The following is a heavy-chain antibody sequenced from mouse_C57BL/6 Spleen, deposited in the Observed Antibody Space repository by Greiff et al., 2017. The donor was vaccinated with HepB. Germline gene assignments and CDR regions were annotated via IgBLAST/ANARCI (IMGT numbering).Heavy chain of an antibody. CDR3: TRRDYGSSYEGYYFDY. J-gene: IGHJ2*01. Sequence: VQLQQSGAELVRPGASVTLSCKASGYTFTDYEMHWVKQTPVHGLEWIGAIDPETGGTAYNQKFKGKAILTADKSSSTAYMELRSLTSEDSAVYYCTRRDYGSSYEGYYFDYWGQGTTLTVSS. CDR2: IDPETGGT. V-gene: IGHV1-15*01. D-gene: IGHD1-1*01. CDR1: GYTFTDYE.